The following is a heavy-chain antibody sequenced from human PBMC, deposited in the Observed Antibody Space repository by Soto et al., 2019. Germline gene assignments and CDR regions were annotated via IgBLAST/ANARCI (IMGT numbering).Heavy chain of an antibody. J-gene: IGHJ4*02. Sequence: ASVKVSCKVSGYTLTELSMQWVRQAPGKGLEWMGGFDPEDGETIYAQKFQGRVTMTEDTSTDTAYMELSSLRSEDTAVYYCATNGDYDEKIFDYWGQGTLVTVSS. CDR3: ATNGDYDEKIFDY. V-gene: IGHV1-24*01. CDR1: GYTLTELS. D-gene: IGHD4-17*01. CDR2: FDPEDGET.